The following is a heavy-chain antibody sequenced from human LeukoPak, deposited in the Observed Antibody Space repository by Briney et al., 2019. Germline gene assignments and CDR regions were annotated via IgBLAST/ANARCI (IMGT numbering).Heavy chain of an antibody. D-gene: IGHD6-13*01. CDR2: ISAYNGNT. V-gene: IGHV1-18*01. Sequence: ASVKVSCKASGYTFTSYDISWVRQAPGQGLEWMGWISAYNGNTNYAQKLQGRVTMTTDTSTSTAYMELRSLRSDDTAVYYCARIPGIAAAGTGNYYYYMDVWGKGTTVTVSS. J-gene: IGHJ6*03. CDR1: GYTFTSYD. CDR3: ARIPGIAAAGTGNYYYYMDV.